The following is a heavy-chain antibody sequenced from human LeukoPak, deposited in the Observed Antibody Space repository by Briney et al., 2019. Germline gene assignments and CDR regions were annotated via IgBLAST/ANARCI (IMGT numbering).Heavy chain of an antibody. J-gene: IGHJ6*02. D-gene: IGHD3-10*01. V-gene: IGHV1-18*01. CDR1: GYTFTSYG. CDR2: ISAYNGNT. Sequence: ASVKVSCKASGYTFTSYGISWVRQAPGQGLEWMGWISAYNGNTNYAQKLQGRVTMTTDTSTSTAYMELRSLRSDDTAVYYCARGWFGESASYYYYGMDVWGQGTTVTVSS. CDR3: ARGWFGESASYYYYGMDV.